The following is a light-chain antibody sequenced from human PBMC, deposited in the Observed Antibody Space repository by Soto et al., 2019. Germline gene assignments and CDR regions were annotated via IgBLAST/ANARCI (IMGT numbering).Light chain of an antibody. CDR1: QSVRSDY. CDR3: QQYGNSPLT. V-gene: IGKV3-20*01. J-gene: IGKJ4*01. Sequence: EIVMTQSPATLSASPGERATLSCRASQSVRSDYFAWYQQKPGQAPRVIIFGVSTRATGVPDRFSGSGSGTDFTLTISRLEPEDFALYYCQQYGNSPLTFGGGTKVDI. CDR2: GVS.